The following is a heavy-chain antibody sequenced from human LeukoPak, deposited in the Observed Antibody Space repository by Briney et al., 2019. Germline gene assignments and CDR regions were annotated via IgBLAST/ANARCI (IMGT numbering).Heavy chain of an antibody. Sequence: RASVKVSCKASGGTFTAYYMHWVRQAPGQGLEWMGWINPNSGGTNYAQKFQGRVTMTRDTSISTAYMELGRLRSDDTAVYYCARVPLRYSSGWYYFDYWGQGTLVTVSS. J-gene: IGHJ4*02. CDR2: INPNSGGT. D-gene: IGHD6-19*01. CDR3: ARVPLRYSSGWYYFDY. V-gene: IGHV1-2*02. CDR1: GGTFTAYY.